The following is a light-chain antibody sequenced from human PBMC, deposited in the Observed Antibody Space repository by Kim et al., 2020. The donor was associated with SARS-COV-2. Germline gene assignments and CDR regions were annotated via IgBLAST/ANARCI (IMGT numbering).Light chain of an antibody. J-gene: IGKJ1*01. CDR3: QQYGDSPWT. CDR1: QSVSLRY. Sequence: PGGSAALSCRASQSVSLRYLAWYHQKPGQAPRLLIYGASRRATDIPDRFSGSGSGTDFALTISRLEPEDVGIYICQQYGDSPWTFGQGTKVDIK. CDR2: GAS. V-gene: IGKV3-20*01.